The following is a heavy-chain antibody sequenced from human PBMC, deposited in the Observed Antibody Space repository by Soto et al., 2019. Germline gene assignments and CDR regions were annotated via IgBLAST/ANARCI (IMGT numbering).Heavy chain of an antibody. V-gene: IGHV3-53*01. D-gene: IGHD1-26*01. Sequence: GSLRLSSAISGFSVSSNYLSWVRQAPGKGLEWVSVHYSGGSTYYADSVQGRFTISRDKSNNTLYLQMRRVRAEDTAVYFCARHRHPRGTVGATSPLDPWGQGTQVTVSS. CDR2: HYSGGST. J-gene: IGHJ5*02. CDR3: ARHRHPRGTVGATSPLDP. CDR1: GFSVSSNY.